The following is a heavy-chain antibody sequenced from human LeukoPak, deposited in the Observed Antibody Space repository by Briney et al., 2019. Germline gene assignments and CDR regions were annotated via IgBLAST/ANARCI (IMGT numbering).Heavy chain of an antibody. CDR2: ISSSSNYI. J-gene: IGHJ4*02. Sequence: GGSLRLSCAASGFTFSSYSMNWVRQAPGKGLEWVSSISSSSNYIVYADSVKGRFTISRDNAKNSLYLQVNSLRAEDTALYYCARDWPLPPDIVVVVAATPFDYWGQGTLVTVSS. V-gene: IGHV3-21*01. CDR1: GFTFSSYS. CDR3: ARDWPLPPDIVVVVAATPFDY. D-gene: IGHD2-15*01.